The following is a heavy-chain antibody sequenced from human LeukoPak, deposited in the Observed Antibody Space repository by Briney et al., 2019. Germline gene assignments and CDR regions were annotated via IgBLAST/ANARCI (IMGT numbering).Heavy chain of an antibody. CDR2: TSRSSSYK. V-gene: IGHV3-21*04. D-gene: IGHD3-22*01. CDR1: GFTFSSYS. Sequence: TGGSLRLSCAASGFTFSSYSMNWVRQAPGKGLEWVSSTSRSSSYKYNADSVKGRFTISRDNAKNSLYLQMNSLRAEDTAVYYCAKGRVGHSPGYYYGNDAFDIWGQGTMVTVSS. J-gene: IGHJ3*02. CDR3: AKGRVGHSPGYYYGNDAFDI.